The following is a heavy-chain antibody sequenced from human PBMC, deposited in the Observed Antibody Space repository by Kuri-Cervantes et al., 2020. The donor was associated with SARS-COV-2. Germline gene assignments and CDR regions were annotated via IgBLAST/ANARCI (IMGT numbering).Heavy chain of an antibody. Sequence: SVKVSCKASGGTINNFLIDWVRQAPGQGPEWMGGITPVFGSTNYAEEFQDRVTITADETTNTVYMELNNLRFDDTAAYYCAREASGNNARTHFDLWDQGTLVTVSS. CDR2: ITPVFGST. V-gene: IGHV1-69*13. D-gene: IGHD1/OR15-1a*01. CDR1: GGTINNFL. J-gene: IGHJ4*02. CDR3: AREASGNNARTHFDL.